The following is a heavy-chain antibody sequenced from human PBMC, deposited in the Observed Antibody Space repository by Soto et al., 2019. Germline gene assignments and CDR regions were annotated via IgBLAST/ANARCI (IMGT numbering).Heavy chain of an antibody. D-gene: IGHD3-22*01. CDR3: ARDTGWDDSSGYHIDY. V-gene: IGHV4-30-4*01. CDR1: GGSISSGDYY. Sequence: LSLTCTVSGGSISSGDYYWSWIRQPPGKGLEWIGYIYYSGSTYYNPSLKSRVTISVDTSKNQFSLKLSSVTAADTAVYYCARDTGWDDSSGYHIDYWGQGTLVTVSS. J-gene: IGHJ4*02. CDR2: IYYSGST.